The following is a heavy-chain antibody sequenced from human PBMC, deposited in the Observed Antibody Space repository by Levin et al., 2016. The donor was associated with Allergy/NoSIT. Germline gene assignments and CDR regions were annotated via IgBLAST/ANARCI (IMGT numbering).Heavy chain of an antibody. CDR3: AKGRPISGSYDY. Sequence: GESLKISCAASGFTFSSYAMSWVRQAPGKGLEWVSAISGSGGSTYYADSVKGRFTISRDNSKNTLYLQMNSLRAEDTAVYYCAKGRPISGSYDYWGQGTLVTVSS. J-gene: IGHJ4*02. CDR1: GFTFSSYA. D-gene: IGHD1-26*01. CDR2: ISGSGGST. V-gene: IGHV3-23*01.